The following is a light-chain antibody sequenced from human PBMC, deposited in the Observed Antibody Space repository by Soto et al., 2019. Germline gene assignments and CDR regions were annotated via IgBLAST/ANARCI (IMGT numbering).Light chain of an antibody. V-gene: IGKV1-5*01. CDR2: DAS. J-gene: IGKJ1*01. CDR1: QSISSW. CDR3: QQYNNYWT. Sequence: DIQMTQSPSTLSASVGDRVTITCRASQSISSWLAWYQQKPGKAPKLLIYDASSLESGVPSRFSGSGSATEFTLTISSLQHDYFATYYCQQYNNYWTFGQGTRVEIK.